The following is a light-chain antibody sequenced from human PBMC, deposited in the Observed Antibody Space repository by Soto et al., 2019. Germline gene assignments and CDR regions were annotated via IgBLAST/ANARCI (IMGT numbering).Light chain of an antibody. V-gene: IGLV2-14*01. J-gene: IGLJ2*01. CDR3: SSYTSSSTVV. CDR1: SSDVGGYNY. CDR2: DVS. Sequence: QSALTQPASVSGSPGQSITMSSTGTSSDVGGYNYVSWYQQHPGKAPKLMIYDVSNRPSGVSNRFSGSKSGNTASLTISGLQAEDEADYYCSSYTSSSTVVFGGGTKLTVL.